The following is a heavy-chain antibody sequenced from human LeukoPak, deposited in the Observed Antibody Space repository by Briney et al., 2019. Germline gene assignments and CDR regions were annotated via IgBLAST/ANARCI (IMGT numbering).Heavy chain of an antibody. CDR1: GFTFSSSA. D-gene: IGHD6-6*01. CDR2: ISSSSTI. CDR3: AKGQERTRIAARPSAFDF. J-gene: IGHJ4*02. Sequence: GGSLRLSCAASGFTFSSSAMSWVRQAPGKGLEWVSYISSSSTIYYADSVKGRFTISRDNSQNTLSLQMISLRAEDSAIYYCAKGQERTRIAARPSAFDFWGQGTLVTVSS. V-gene: IGHV3-23*01.